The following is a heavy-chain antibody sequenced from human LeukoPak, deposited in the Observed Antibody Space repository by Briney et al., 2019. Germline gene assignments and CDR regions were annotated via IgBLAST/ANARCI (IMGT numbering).Heavy chain of an antibody. CDR2: IIPILGIA. V-gene: IGHV1-69*04. CDR3: ARDLHPSKVVVVPAAPRAGDYGMDV. Sequence: GASVKVSCKASGGTFSSYAISWVRQAPGQGLEWMGRIIPILGIANYAQKFQGRVTITADKSTSTTYMELSSLRSEDTAVYYCARDLHPSKVVVVPAAPRAGDYGMDVWGQGTTVTVSS. CDR1: GGTFSSYA. J-gene: IGHJ6*02. D-gene: IGHD2-2*01.